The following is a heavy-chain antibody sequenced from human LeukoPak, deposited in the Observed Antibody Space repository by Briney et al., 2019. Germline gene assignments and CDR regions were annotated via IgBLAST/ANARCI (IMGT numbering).Heavy chain of an antibody. V-gene: IGHV1-18*01. J-gene: IGHJ4*02. D-gene: IGHD7-27*01. CDR2: ISVYNGNT. CDR1: GYTFTKYS. Sequence: ASVKVSCKASGYTFTKYSISWVRQAPGQGLEWMGWISVYNGNTKYAQKLQGRVTMTTDTSTSTAYMELRSLRSDDTAVYYCARSGGTGDLDYWGQGTLVTVSS. CDR3: ARSGGTGDLDY.